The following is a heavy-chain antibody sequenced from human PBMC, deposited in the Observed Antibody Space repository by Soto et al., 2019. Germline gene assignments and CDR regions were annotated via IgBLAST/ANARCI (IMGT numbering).Heavy chain of an antibody. CDR3: ARRYSYGLNFDY. J-gene: IGHJ4*02. D-gene: IGHD5-18*01. Sequence: PGESLKISCNGSGYSFTIYWISWVLQMPGKGLEWMGRIDPSDSYTNYSPSFQGHVTISADKSISTAYLQWSSLKASDTAMYYCARRYSYGLNFDYWGQGTLVTVSS. V-gene: IGHV5-10-1*01. CDR1: GYSFTIYW. CDR2: IDPSDSYT.